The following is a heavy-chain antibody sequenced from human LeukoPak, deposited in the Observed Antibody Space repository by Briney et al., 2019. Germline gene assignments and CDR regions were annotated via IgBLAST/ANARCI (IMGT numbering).Heavy chain of an antibody. CDR3: ARHSPLYYYDSGGFYTNAFDI. V-gene: IGHV4-39*01. CDR2: IYYSGST. CDR1: GFTFNTYT. Sequence: KSGGSLRLSCAASGFTFNTYTMNWVRQAPGKGLEWIGTIYYSGSTYYNPSLKSRVTISVDTSKNQFSLKLSSVTAADTAVYYCARHSPLYYYDSGGFYTNAFDIWGQGTMVTVSS. J-gene: IGHJ3*02. D-gene: IGHD3-22*01.